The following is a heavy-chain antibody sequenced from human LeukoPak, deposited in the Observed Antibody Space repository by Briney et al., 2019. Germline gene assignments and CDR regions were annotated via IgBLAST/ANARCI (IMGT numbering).Heavy chain of an antibody. J-gene: IGHJ4*02. D-gene: IGHD3-22*01. V-gene: IGHV3-23*01. CDR2: ISGSGGST. CDR1: GFTFSSYA. Sequence: GGSLRLSCAASGFTFSSYAMSWVRRAPGKGLEWVSAISGSGGSTYYADSVKGRFTISRDNSKNTLYLQMNSLRAEDTAVYYCAKVTPYYYDSSGNSYWGQGTLVTVSS. CDR3: AKVTPYYYDSSGNSY.